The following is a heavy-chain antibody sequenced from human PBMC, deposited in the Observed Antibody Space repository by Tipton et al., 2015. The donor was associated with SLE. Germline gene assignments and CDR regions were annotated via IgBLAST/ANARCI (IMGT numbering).Heavy chain of an antibody. J-gene: IGHJ4*02. CDR1: GGSIINDNFY. CDR2: IYDSGTT. V-gene: IGHV4-39*01. Sequence: PGLVKPSETLSLNCIVSGGSIINDNFYWGWIRQPPGKDLEFIGTIYDSGTTYYNPSLTSRVTISVDTSKNQFSLRLSSVTATDTAVYYCARHQGYSSFGALGYWGQGTLVTVSS. D-gene: IGHD6-6*01. CDR3: ARHQGYSSFGALGY.